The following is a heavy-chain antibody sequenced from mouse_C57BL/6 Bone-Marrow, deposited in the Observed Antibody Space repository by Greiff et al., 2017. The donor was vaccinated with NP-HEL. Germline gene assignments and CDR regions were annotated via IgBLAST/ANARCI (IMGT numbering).Heavy chain of an antibody. CDR3: ARGYDYEKDY. V-gene: IGHV1-19*01. Sequence: EVQLQQSGPVLVKPGASVKMSCKASGYTFNDYYMNWVKQSHGKSLEWIGVINPYNGGTSYNQKFKGKATLTVDKSSSTAYMELNSLTSEDSAVYYCARGYDYEKDYWGQGTTLTVSS. D-gene: IGHD2-4*01. CDR1: GYTFNDYY. J-gene: IGHJ2*01. CDR2: INPYNGGT.